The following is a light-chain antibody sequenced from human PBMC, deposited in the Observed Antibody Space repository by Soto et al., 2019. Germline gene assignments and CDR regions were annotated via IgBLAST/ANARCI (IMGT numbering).Light chain of an antibody. J-gene: IGKJ4*01. Sequence: IRVTQSPSSLSAAVGDRVTITCRASQGSINYLAWYQQKPGNAPKLLIYAASTLQSGVPSRFSGSGSGTDVTLTISSLQPEDFATYYCQQLNSYPLAFGGGTKVEIK. CDR2: AAS. CDR1: QGSINY. V-gene: IGKV1-9*01. CDR3: QQLNSYPLA.